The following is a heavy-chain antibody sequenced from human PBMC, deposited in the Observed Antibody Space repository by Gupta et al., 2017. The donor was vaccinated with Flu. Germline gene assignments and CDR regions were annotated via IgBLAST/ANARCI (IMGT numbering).Heavy chain of an antibody. CDR3: ARGALSTSNPEV. V-gene: IGHV3-13*04. CDR2: IGVPGDT. CDR1: VFAFGNYD. D-gene: IGHD2-2*01. Sequence: EVQLVDSGGCLVPPGGSLRLSCAASVFAFGNYDIHWLRQATGKGLEWVSSIGVPGDTYYLDSVKGGCTISRENDKNSVYLQMNRRRAGDTAVYYCARGALSTSNPEVWGKGTMVTVSS. J-gene: IGHJ6*04.